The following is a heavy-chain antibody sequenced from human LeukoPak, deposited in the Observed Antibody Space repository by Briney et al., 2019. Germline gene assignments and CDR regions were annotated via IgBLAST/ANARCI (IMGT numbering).Heavy chain of an antibody. D-gene: IGHD3-22*01. Sequence: GGSLRLSCAASGFTFSSYAMHWVRQAPGKRLEWVAVISYDGSNKYYADSVKGRFTISRDNSKNTLYLQMNSLRAEDTAVYYCARGMDYYDSSDIDLDYWGQGTLVTVSS. V-gene: IGHV3-30-3*01. CDR2: ISYDGSNK. CDR1: GFTFSSYA. J-gene: IGHJ4*02. CDR3: ARGMDYYDSSDIDLDY.